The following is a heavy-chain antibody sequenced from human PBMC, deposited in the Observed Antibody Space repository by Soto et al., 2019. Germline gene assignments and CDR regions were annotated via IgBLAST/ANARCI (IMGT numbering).Heavy chain of an antibody. J-gene: IGHJ3*02. V-gene: IGHV1-69*06. CDR2: IIPIFGTA. CDR3: ASTVVDISAFDI. D-gene: IGHD5-12*01. Sequence: SVKVSCKASGGTFSSYAISWVRQAPGQGLEWMGGIIPIFGTANYAQRFQGRVTITADKSTSTAYMELSSLRSEDTAVYYCASTVVDISAFDIWGQGTMVTVSS. CDR1: GGTFSSYA.